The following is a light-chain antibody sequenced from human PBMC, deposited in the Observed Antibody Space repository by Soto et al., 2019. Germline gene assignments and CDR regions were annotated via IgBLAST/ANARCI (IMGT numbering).Light chain of an antibody. CDR2: LGS. CDR1: QSLLHSNGYTY. J-gene: IGKJ4*01. CDR3: MQALQTPLT. V-gene: IGKV2-28*01. Sequence: DIVMTQSPLSLPVTPGEPASISCRASQSLLHSNGYTYLDWYLQKPGQSPQLLIYLGSTRASGVPDRFSGSGSGTDFTLKISRVEAEDVGLYYCMQALQTPLTFGGGTKEEIK.